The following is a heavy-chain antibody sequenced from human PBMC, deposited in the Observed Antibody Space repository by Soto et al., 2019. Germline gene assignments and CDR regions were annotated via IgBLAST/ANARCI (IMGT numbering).Heavy chain of an antibody. CDR1: GGTFKTYT. CDR3: ATWRTYSGSYCFDY. V-gene: IGHV1-69*06. J-gene: IGHJ4*02. Sequence: QVQLVQSGAELKKPGSSVNVSCAASGGTFKTYTINWVRQAPGQGLEWIGQIIPMYDSANYAQRFQGRVTISGDKSTNIAYMELSGLRSEDTALYYCATWRTYSGSYCFDYWGQGTLVSVSS. CDR2: IIPMYDSA. D-gene: IGHD1-26*01.